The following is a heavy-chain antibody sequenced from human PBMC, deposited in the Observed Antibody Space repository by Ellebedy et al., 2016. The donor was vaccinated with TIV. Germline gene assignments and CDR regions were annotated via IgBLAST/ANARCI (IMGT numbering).Heavy chain of an antibody. D-gene: IGHD6-6*01. CDR2: IDWDDDK. CDR1: GFSLSTSGMC. J-gene: IGHJ3*02. V-gene: IGHV2-70*11. Sequence: SGPTLVKPTQTLTLTCTFSGFSLSTSGMCVSWIRQPPGKALEWLARIDWDDDKYYSTSLKTRLTISKDTSKNQVVLTMTNMDPVDTATYYCARTIPYSSSSQYRYDAFDIWGLGTMVTVSS. CDR3: ARTIPYSSSSQYRYDAFDI.